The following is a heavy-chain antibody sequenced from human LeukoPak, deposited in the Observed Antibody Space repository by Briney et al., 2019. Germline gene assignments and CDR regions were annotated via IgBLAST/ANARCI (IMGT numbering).Heavy chain of an antibody. Sequence: GGSLRLSCAASGFTFSSYAMHWVRQAPGKGLEWVAVISYDGSNKYYADSVKGRFTISRDNSKNTLYLQMNSLRAEDTAVYYCARERYSSSSHFDYWGQGTLVTVSS. V-gene: IGHV3-30-3*01. D-gene: IGHD6-6*01. CDR2: ISYDGSNK. CDR3: ARERYSSSSHFDY. J-gene: IGHJ4*02. CDR1: GFTFSSYA.